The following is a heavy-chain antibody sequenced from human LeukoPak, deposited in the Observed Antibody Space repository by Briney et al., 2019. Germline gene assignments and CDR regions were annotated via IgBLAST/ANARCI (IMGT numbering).Heavy chain of an antibody. CDR1: GFTFSSYR. D-gene: IGHD5-24*01. Sequence: GGSLRLSCAASGFTFSSYRMNWVRQAPGKGLEWVSSISSSSSYIYYADSVKGRFTISRDNAKNSLYLQMNSLRAEDTAVYYCARDDGYNLPSGPWGQGTLVTVSS. CDR3: ARDDGYNLPSGP. J-gene: IGHJ4*02. CDR2: ISSSSSYI. V-gene: IGHV3-21*01.